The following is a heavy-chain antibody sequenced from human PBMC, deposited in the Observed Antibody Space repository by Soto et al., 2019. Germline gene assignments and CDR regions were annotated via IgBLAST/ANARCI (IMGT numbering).Heavy chain of an antibody. Sequence: SETLSLTCTVSGGSITYYYWSWIRQPPGKGLEWIAYIYHSASTNYNPSLKSRVTISVDTSKNQVSLKLSSVTAADTAVYYCASGSNYDGYYFDYWGQGTLVTVSS. CDR2: IYHSAST. CDR1: GGSITYYY. CDR3: ASGSNYDGYYFDY. D-gene: IGHD4-4*01. V-gene: IGHV4-59*08. J-gene: IGHJ4*02.